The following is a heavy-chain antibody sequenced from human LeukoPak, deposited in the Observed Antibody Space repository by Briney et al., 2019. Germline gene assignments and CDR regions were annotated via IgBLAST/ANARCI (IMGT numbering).Heavy chain of an antibody. CDR1: GFTFSSYS. CDR2: ISSSSSYI. Sequence: PGGSLRLSCAASGFTFSSYSMNWVRQAPGKGLEWVSSISSSSSYIYYADSVKGRFTISRDNAKNSLYLQMNSLRAEDTAVYYCARGPLIAAAGTWWGQGTLVTVSS. V-gene: IGHV3-21*04. J-gene: IGHJ4*02. D-gene: IGHD6-13*01. CDR3: ARGPLIAAAGTW.